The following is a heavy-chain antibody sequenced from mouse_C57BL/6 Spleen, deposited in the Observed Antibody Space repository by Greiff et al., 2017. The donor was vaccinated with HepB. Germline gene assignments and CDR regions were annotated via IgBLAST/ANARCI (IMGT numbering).Heavy chain of an antibody. J-gene: IGHJ2*01. V-gene: IGHV1-39*01. CDR3: AREALITTVVATGFDY. CDR2: INPNYGTT. D-gene: IGHD1-1*01. Sequence: EVQLQESGPELVKPGASVKISCKASGYSFTDYNMNWVKQSNGKSLEWIGVINPNYGTTSYNQKFKGKATLTVDQSSSTAYMQLNSLTSEDSAVYYCAREALITTVVATGFDYWGQGTTLTVSS. CDR1: GYSFTDYN.